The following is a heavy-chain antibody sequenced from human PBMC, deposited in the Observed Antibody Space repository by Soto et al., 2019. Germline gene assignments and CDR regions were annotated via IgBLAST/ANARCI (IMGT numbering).Heavy chain of an antibody. Sequence: PSGSLALTCAAYGVPFSGFCWRWIRQPPGKGPEWIAELNHSGSINYNPSFMSRVTISVDTSTNQLSLKLSSVTAADTAVYYCARLSYYDILTGRGTYYYYVMDVWGQGTTVTVSS. D-gene: IGHD3-9*01. CDR3: ARLSYYDILTGRGTYYYYVMDV. V-gene: IGHV4-34*01. CDR1: GVPFSGFC. J-gene: IGHJ6*02. CDR2: LNHSGSI.